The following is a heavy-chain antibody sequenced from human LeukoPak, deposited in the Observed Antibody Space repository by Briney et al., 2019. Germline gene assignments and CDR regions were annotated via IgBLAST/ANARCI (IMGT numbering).Heavy chain of an antibody. V-gene: IGHV1-2*02. J-gene: IGHJ4*02. CDR1: GYTFTGYY. CDR2: INPNSGGT. D-gene: IGHD3-3*01. Sequence: ASVKVSCKASGYTFTGYYMHLVRQAPGQGLEWMGWINPNSGGTNYAQKFQGRVTMTRDTSISTPYMELSRLRSVHTAVYYSARLFSGYDFGSGYFDYWGQGTLVTVSS. CDR3: ARLFSGYDFGSGYFDY.